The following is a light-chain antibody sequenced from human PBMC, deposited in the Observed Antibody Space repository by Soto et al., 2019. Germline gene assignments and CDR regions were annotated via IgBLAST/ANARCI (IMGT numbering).Light chain of an antibody. Sequence: DIQMTQSPSSVSASIGDRVTVTCRASQGISNCLAWYQQKPGKAPKFLISAASSLQSGVPSRFSRSGSGTDFTLTISSLQPEDFATYYCQQAYSFPITFGQGTRLEIK. CDR3: QQAYSFPIT. CDR2: AAS. J-gene: IGKJ5*01. V-gene: IGKV1-12*01. CDR1: QGISNC.